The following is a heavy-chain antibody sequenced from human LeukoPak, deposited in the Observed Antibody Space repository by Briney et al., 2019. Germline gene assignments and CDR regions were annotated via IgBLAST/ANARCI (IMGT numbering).Heavy chain of an antibody. CDR3: ALLDSSGYYYLAFDI. CDR1: GYTFTSYD. CDR2: MNPNSGNT. D-gene: IGHD3-22*01. J-gene: IGHJ3*02. Sequence: ASVKVSCKASGYTFTSYDINWVRQATGQGLEWMGWMNPNSGNTGYAQEFQGRVTMTRNTSISTAYMELSSLRSEDTAVYYCALLDSSGYYYLAFDIWGQGTMVTVSS. V-gene: IGHV1-8*01.